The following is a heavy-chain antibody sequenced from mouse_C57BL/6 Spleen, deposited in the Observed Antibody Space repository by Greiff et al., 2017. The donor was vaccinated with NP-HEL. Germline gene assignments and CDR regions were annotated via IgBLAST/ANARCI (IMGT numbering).Heavy chain of an antibody. Sequence: EVQLQQSGPELVKPGASVKISCKASGYTFTDYYMNWVKQSHGKSLEWIGDINPNNGGTSYNQKFKGKATLTVDKSSSTAYMELRSLTSEDSAVYYCAYYYGSSPYYFDYWGQGTTLTV. J-gene: IGHJ2*01. CDR3: AYYYGSSPYYFDY. CDR2: INPNNGGT. CDR1: GYTFTDYY. V-gene: IGHV1-26*01. D-gene: IGHD1-1*01.